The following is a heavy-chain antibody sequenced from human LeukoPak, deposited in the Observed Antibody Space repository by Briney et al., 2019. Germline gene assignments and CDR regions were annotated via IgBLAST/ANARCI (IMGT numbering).Heavy chain of an antibody. D-gene: IGHD3-3*01. CDR2: ISSSGSTI. CDR3: ARNYDFWSGVYYFDY. CDR1: GFTFSSYE. J-gene: IGHJ4*02. V-gene: IGHV3-48*03. Sequence: GGSLRLSCAASGFTFSSYEMNWVRQAPGKGLEWVSYISSSGSTIYYADSVKGRFTISRDNAKNSLYLQMNSLRAEDTAVYYCARNYDFWSGVYYFDYWGQGTLVTVSS.